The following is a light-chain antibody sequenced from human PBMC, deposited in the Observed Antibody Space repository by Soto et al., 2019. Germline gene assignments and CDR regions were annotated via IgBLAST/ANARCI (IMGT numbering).Light chain of an antibody. J-gene: IGKJ1*01. CDR3: QRYSDWPPWT. CDR1: QSVSNK. Sequence: IVMTQSPATLSVSPGERATLSCRASQSVSNKFAWYQQKPGQAPRLVIYDASIRATGIPDRFVGSGSGTEFTLTITSLQSEDFAVYFCQRYSDWPPWTFGQGTKVEI. V-gene: IGKV3-15*01. CDR2: DAS.